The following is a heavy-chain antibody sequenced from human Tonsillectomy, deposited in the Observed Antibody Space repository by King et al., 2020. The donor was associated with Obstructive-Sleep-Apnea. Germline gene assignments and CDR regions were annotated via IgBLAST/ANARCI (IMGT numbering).Heavy chain of an antibody. Sequence: VQLVESGGGWVQPGGPLRLSCSASGFSFRSSAMHWVRQAPGKGLEYVSSISSNWGSTHYGSSVKGRFTVSRDNSKNTVFLQMSSLRVEVTAVYYCVKEDVIIVPPESYDTFDLWGQGTLVTVSS. D-gene: IGHD2/OR15-2a*01. CDR2: ISSNWGST. J-gene: IGHJ3*01. CDR1: GFSFRSSA. V-gene: IGHV3-64D*09. CDR3: VKEDVIIVPPESYDTFDL.